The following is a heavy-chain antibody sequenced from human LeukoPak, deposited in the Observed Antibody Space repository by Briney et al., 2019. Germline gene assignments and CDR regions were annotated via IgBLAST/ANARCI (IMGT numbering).Heavy chain of an antibody. J-gene: IGHJ4*02. CDR2: ISGSGGST. V-gene: IGHV3-23*01. Sequence: GSLRLSCAASGFTFSSYAMSWVRQAPGKGLEWVSAISGSGGSTYYADSVKGRFTISRDNSKNTLYLQMNSLRAEDTAVYYCAYSGTTVYYFDYWGQGTLVTVSS. D-gene: IGHD1-26*01. CDR3: AYSGTTVYYFDY. CDR1: GFTFSSYA.